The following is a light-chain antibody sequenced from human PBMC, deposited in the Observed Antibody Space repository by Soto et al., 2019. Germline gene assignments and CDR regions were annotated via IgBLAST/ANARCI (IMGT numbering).Light chain of an antibody. CDR3: QQRTNWPALT. CDR2: DAS. Sequence: EIVLTQSPATLSLSPGERATLSCRASQSVSSYLAWYQQKPGQAPRLLIYDASNRATGIPARCSGSGSGPDFTLTISGLEPEDFAVYYCQQRTNWPALTFGGGTKVEIK. CDR1: QSVSSY. J-gene: IGKJ4*01. V-gene: IGKV3-11*01.